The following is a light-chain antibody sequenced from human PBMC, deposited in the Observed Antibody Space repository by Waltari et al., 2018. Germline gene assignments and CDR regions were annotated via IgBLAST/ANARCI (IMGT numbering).Light chain of an antibody. V-gene: IGLV1-40*01. CDR1: DSNIGAGYD. CDR2: GNT. CDR3: QSYDRSLTGSWV. J-gene: IGLJ3*02. Sequence: QSVLTQPPSVSGAPGQRVPISCTGSDSNIGAGYDVHWYQQLPGTAPKLLIYGNTNRPSGVPDRFSGSKSGTSGSLAITGLQAEDEAYYYCQSYDRSLTGSWVFGGGTKLTVL.